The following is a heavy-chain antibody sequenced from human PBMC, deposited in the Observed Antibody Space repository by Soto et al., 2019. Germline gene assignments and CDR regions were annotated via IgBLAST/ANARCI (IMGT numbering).Heavy chain of an antibody. J-gene: IGHJ6*02. D-gene: IGHD2-2*01. CDR1: GFTFSSYA. V-gene: IGHV3-23*01. CDR3: AKRWGSTSCPGCYGMDV. CDR2: ISGSGGST. Sequence: LRLSCAASGFTFSSYAMSWVRQAPGKGLEWVSAISGSGGSTYYADSVKGRFTISRDNSKNTLYLQMNSLRAEDTAVYYCAKRWGSTSCPGCYGMDVWGQGTTVTV.